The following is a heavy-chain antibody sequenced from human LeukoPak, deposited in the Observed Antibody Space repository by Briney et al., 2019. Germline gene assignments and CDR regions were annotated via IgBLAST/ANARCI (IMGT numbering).Heavy chain of an antibody. CDR3: ATPFDY. J-gene: IGHJ4*02. V-gene: IGHV3-48*01. CDR1: GFTFSSYS. Sequence: GGSLRLSCAASGFTFSSYSMNWVRQAPGPGLEWVSYISGSSSTIYYADSVKGRFTISRANAKNSLYLQMNSLRAEDTAVYFCATPFDYWGQGTLVTVSS. CDR2: ISGSSSTI.